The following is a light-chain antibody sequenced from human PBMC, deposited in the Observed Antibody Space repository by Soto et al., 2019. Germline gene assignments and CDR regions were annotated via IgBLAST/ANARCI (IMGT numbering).Light chain of an antibody. CDR3: QEPYCTPGR. V-gene: IGKV1-39*01. CDR2: AAS. CDR1: QSIRTY. Sequence: ASEGRRGTITCLSSQSIRTYLNWYQQKPGKAPKLLIYAASSLQSGVPSRFSGSGSGTDFTLTISSLQLEDFAPYFCQEPYCTPGRVGEGTRLEIK. J-gene: IGKJ5*01.